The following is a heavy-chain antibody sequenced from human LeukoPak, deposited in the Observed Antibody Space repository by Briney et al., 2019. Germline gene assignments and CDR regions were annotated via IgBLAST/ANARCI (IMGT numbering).Heavy chain of an antibody. CDR3: ARHGSTYYYDSSGYWYAFDI. J-gene: IGHJ3*02. CDR1: GYSFTSYW. CDR2: IYPGDSDT. V-gene: IGHV5-51*01. Sequence: GESLKISCKGSGYSFTSYWIGWVRQMPGKGLEWMGIIYPGDSDTRYSPSFQGQVTISADKSISTAYLQWSSLKASDTAMYYCARHGSTYYYDSSGYWYAFDIWGQGTMVTVSS. D-gene: IGHD3-22*01.